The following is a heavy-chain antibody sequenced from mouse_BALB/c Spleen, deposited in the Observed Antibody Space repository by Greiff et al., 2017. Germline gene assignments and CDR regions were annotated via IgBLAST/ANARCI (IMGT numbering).Heavy chain of an antibody. CDR1: GFTFSDYY. CDR3: ARGMVVPSYWYFDV. J-gene: IGHJ1*01. V-gene: IGHV5-4*02. CDR2: ISDGGSYT. D-gene: IGHD1-1*01. Sequence: EVQVVESGGGLVKPGGSLKLSCAASGFTFSDYYMYWVRQTPEKRLEWVATISDGGSYTYYPDSVKGRFTISRDNAKNNLYLQMSSLKSEDTAMYYCARGMVVPSYWYFDVWGAGTTVTVSS.